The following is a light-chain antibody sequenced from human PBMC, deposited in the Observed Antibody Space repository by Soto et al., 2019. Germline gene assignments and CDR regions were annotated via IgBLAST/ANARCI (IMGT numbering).Light chain of an antibody. CDR1: SSDVGGYNY. J-gene: IGLJ1*01. V-gene: IGLV2-11*01. CDR3: CSYAGSYTHV. Sequence: QSVLTQPRSVSGSPGQSVTISCTGTSSDVGGYNYVSWYQQHPGKAPKLMIYDVSKRPSGVPDRFSASKSGNTASLTISGLQAEDEADYYCCSYAGSYTHVFGTGTKLTVL. CDR2: DVS.